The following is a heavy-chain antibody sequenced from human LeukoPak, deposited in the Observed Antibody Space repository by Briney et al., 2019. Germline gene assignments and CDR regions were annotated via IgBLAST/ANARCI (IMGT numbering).Heavy chain of an antibody. CDR2: ISGSGGST. Sequence: PGGSLRLSCAASGFTFSSYAMSWVRQAPGKGLEWVSAISGSGGSTYYADFVKGRFTISRDNSKNTLYLQMNSPRAEDTAVYYCAKPSGYCSSTSCYRVNGDYFDYWGQGTLVTVSS. J-gene: IGHJ4*02. CDR1: GFTFSSYA. CDR3: AKPSGYCSSTSCYRVNGDYFDY. D-gene: IGHD2-2*02. V-gene: IGHV3-23*01.